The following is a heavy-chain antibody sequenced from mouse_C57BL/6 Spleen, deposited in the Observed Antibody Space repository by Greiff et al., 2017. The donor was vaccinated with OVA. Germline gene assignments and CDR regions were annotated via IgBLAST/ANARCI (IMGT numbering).Heavy chain of an antibody. J-gene: IGHJ2*01. CDR3: ARNYGSSYDFDY. D-gene: IGHD1-1*01. Sequence: QVQLQQPGAELVMPGASVKLSCKASGYTFTSYWMHWVKQRPGQGLEWIGEIDPSDSDTNYNQKFKGKATLTVDKSSSTAYMQLSSLTSEDSAVYYCARNYGSSYDFDYWGQGTTLTVSS. CDR1: GYTFTSYW. V-gene: IGHV1-69*01. CDR2: IDPSDSDT.